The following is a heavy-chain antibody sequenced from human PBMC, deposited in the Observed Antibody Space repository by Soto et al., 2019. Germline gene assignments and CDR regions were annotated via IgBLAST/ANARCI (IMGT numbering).Heavy chain of an antibody. D-gene: IGHD5-18*01. CDR3: TTDLWGYLDY. Sequence: GGCLRLCSAASGFTVCIAWVNWFCQAPGKGLEWVGRIKSKTDGGTTDYAAPVKGRFTISRYDSKNTLYLQMNSLKTEVTAVYYCTTDLWGYLDYWGQGTLITSPQ. J-gene: IGHJ4*02. CDR2: IKSKTDGGTT. V-gene: IGHV3-15*07. CDR1: GFTVCIAW.